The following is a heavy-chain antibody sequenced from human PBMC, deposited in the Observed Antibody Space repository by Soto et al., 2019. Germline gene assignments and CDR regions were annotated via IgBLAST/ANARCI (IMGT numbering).Heavy chain of an antibody. J-gene: IGHJ4*02. CDR2: IYYSGST. CDR1: GGSISSGGYY. D-gene: IGHD5-12*01. Sequence: QVQLQESGPGLVKPSQTLSLTCTVSGGSISSGGYYWSWIRQHPGKGLEWIGYIYYSGSTYYNPSLMSRVTISVDTSKNQFSLKLSSVTAADTAVYYCARRGPWGYDVDYWGQGTLVTVSS. CDR3: ARRGPWGYDVDY. V-gene: IGHV4-31*03.